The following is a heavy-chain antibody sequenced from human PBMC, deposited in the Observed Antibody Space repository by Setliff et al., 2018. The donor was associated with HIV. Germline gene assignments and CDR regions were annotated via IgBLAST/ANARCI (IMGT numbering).Heavy chain of an antibody. CDR2: VYPLDSDT. CDR1: GYSFDSYW. Sequence: GESLKISCTASGYSFDSYWIGWVRQVPGKGLEWLEIVYPLDSDTKYSPPLRGPFTTSADKSTNTAFLQWSSLRASDSAIYYCARHRVGVTPSSEYYFDFWGQGTQVTVSS. D-gene: IGHD1-26*01. J-gene: IGHJ4*02. V-gene: IGHV5-51*01. CDR3: ARHRVGVTPSSEYYFDF.